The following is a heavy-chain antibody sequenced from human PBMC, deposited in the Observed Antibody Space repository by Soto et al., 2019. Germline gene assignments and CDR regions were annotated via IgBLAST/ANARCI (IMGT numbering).Heavy chain of an antibody. V-gene: IGHV1-24*01. CDR2: FDPEDGET. J-gene: IGHJ4*02. CDR3: ATVSYFVVRGFDY. CDR1: GGTFSSYA. D-gene: IGHD2-2*01. Sequence: ASVKVSCKASGGTFSSYAISRVRQAPGQGLEWMGGFDPEDGETIYAQKFQGRVTMTEDTSTDTAYMELSSLRSEDTAVYYCATVSYFVVRGFDYWGQGTLVTVSS.